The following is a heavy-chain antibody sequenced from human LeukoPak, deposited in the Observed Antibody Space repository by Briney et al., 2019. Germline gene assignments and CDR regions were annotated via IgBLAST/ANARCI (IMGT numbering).Heavy chain of an antibody. CDR1: GFSFSASI. Sequence: PGGSLRLSCAACGFSFSASIIHWVRQASGKGLEWVGRIRTKTDTYATAFAASVKGRFTISRDDSNSTAYLQMNSLKTDDTAVYYCARQWVVPFDFWGQGTLVTVSS. J-gene: IGHJ4*02. D-gene: IGHD2-8*01. CDR3: ARQWVVPFDF. CDR2: IRTKTDTYAT. V-gene: IGHV3-73*01.